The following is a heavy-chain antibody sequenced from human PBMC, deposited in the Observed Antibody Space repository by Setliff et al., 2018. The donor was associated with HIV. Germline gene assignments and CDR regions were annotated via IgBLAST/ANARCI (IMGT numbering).Heavy chain of an antibody. J-gene: IGHJ4*02. D-gene: IGHD2-2*01. CDR2: VYHNGYT. Sequence: SETLSLTCTVSGGSIINYYWSWIRQPPGKGLEWIAYVYHNGYTSYNPSLKSRVTLSVDTSKNQFSLNLRSATAADTAVYYCARIPPYASGRGGFDSWGQGALVTVSS. CDR1: GGSIINYY. CDR3: ARIPPYASGRGGFDS. V-gene: IGHV4-59*01.